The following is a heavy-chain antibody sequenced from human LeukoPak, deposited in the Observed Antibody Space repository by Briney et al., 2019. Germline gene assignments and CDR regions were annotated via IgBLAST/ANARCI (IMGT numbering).Heavy chain of an antibody. D-gene: IGHD6-13*01. V-gene: IGHV3-48*03. CDR1: GFTFSSYE. CDR3: EGSSSWYSGDAFDI. CDR2: ISSSGSTI. J-gene: IGHJ3*02. Sequence: GGSLRLSCAASGFTFSSYEMNWVRQAPGKGLEWVSYISSSGSTIYYADSVKGRFTISRDNVKNSLYLQMNSLRAEDTAVYYCEGSSSWYSGDAFDIWGQGTMVTVSS.